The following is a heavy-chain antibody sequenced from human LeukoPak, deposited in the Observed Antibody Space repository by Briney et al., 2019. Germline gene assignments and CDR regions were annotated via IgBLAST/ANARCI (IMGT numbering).Heavy chain of an antibody. CDR3: ARGLPTHYGILTGYFLPDDY. D-gene: IGHD3-9*01. Sequence: ASVKVSCKASVYTFTVYNMHWGRHGPGQGLEWMWWINPNSGGTNYAQKFQGRVTMTRDTSISTAYMELSRLRSDDTAVYYCARGLPTHYGILTGYFLPDDYWGQGTLVTVSS. V-gene: IGHV1-2*02. J-gene: IGHJ4*02. CDR2: INPNSGGT. CDR1: VYTFTVYN.